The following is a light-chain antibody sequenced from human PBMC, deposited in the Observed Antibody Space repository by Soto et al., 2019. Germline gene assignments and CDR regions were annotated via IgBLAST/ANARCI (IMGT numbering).Light chain of an antibody. CDR2: GAS. V-gene: IGKV3-15*01. Sequence: TVMTQSPATLSVALGERVTLSCRASQSVRNNLAWYQQKAGQAPRILIYGASTRATDIPARFSGSGSGTEFTLIIDSLQSEDFAVYYCQQYNNWPRTFGQGTKVDI. J-gene: IGKJ1*01. CDR3: QQYNNWPRT. CDR1: QSVRNN.